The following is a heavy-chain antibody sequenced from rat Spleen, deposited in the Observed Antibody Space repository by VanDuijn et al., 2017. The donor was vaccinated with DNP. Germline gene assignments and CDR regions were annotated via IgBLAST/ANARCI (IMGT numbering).Heavy chain of an antibody. J-gene: IGHJ2*01. Sequence: EVQLQESGPGLVKPSQSLSLPCSVTGYSITRNYWGWIRKFPGNKLEYIGHITYSGTTNYNPSLKSRISITRDTSKNQFFLHLNSVTTEDTATYYCARWYNYFDYWGQGVMVTVSS. CDR2: ITYSGTT. CDR1: GYSITRNY. V-gene: IGHV3-1*01. D-gene: IGHD1-5*01. CDR3: ARWYNYFDY.